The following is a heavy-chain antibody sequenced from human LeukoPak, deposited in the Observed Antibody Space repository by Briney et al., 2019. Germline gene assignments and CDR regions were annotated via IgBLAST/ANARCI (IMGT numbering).Heavy chain of an antibody. CDR2: ISSNGGST. CDR3: VKDREQWLVRHYFDY. D-gene: IGHD6-19*01. Sequence: GGSLRLSCSASRFTLSSYAMRWVRQAPGKGLEYVSAISSNGGSTYYADSVKGRFTISRDNSKNTLYLQMSSLRAEDTAVYYCVKDREQWLVRHYFDYWGQGALVTVSS. J-gene: IGHJ4*02. V-gene: IGHV3-64D*06. CDR1: RFTLSSYA.